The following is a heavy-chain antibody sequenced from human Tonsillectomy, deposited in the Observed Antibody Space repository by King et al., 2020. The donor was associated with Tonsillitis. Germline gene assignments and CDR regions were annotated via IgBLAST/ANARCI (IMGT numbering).Heavy chain of an antibody. J-gene: IGHJ4*02. V-gene: IGHV3-30*14. D-gene: IGHD2-2*01. CDR1: GFTFSSYA. CDR2: ISHDGSNK. Sequence: QLVQSGGGVVQPGRSLRLSCAASGFTFSSYAMHWVRQAPGKGLEWVAVISHDGSNKYSAYSVKGRFTISRDNSINSLYLQMNNLSAEDTAVYYCASGLGSTAYFPLAYWGQGTLVTVSS. CDR3: ASGLGSTAYFPLAY.